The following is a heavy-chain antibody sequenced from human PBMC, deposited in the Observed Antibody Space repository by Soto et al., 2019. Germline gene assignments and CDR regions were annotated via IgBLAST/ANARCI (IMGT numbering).Heavy chain of an antibody. Sequence: EVQLLESGGGLVQPGGSLRLSCAASGFSFSNYGMNWVRQAPGKGLEWVSSISVSGSTTYYADSVKGQFTISRDNSGDTLCMHMNSLRAEDTAVYYCTNPQPLHHGDYFPVGYWGQGALVAVST. D-gene: IGHD4-17*01. CDR3: TNPQPLHHGDYFPVGY. CDR2: ISVSGSTT. J-gene: IGHJ4*02. V-gene: IGHV3-23*01. CDR1: GFSFSNYG.